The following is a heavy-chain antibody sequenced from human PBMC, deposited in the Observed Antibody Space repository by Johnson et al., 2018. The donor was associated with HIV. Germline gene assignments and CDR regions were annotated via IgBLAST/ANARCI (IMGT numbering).Heavy chain of an antibody. CDR3: NRAIVVADPPNGYDI. V-gene: IGHV3-30*04. CDR1: ELTFNNFA. CDR2: ISYYGDKK. D-gene: IGHD3-22*01. J-gene: IGHJ3*02. Sequence: QVQLVESGGGVVQPGRSLRIYCAVSELTFNNFAMHWVRLAPGKGLQWVAVISYYGDKKYYADSVRGRFTISRDNSKNSVYLQMNSLKTEDTAMYYCNRAIVVADPPNGYDIWGKGTMVTVSS.